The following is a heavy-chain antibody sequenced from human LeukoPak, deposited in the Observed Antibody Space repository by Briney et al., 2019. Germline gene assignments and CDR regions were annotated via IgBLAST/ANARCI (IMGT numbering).Heavy chain of an antibody. J-gene: IGHJ3*02. CDR1: GYTFTGYY. Sequence: SVKVSCKASGYTFTGYYMHWVRQAPGQGLEWMGGIIPIFGTANYAQKFQGRVTITADESTSTAYMELSSLRSEDTAVYYCARDSYVQPIDIWGQGTMVTVSS. V-gene: IGHV1-69*13. D-gene: IGHD5-18*01. CDR2: IIPIFGTA. CDR3: ARDSYVQPIDI.